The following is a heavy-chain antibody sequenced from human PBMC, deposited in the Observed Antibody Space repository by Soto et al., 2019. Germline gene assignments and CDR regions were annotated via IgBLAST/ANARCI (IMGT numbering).Heavy chain of an antibody. CDR3: ASSLTVTPSLRYYYYGMDV. CDR1: GYSFTSYW. J-gene: IGHJ6*02. CDR2: IYPGDSDT. D-gene: IGHD4-17*01. Sequence: GESLKISCKGSGYSFTSYWIGWVRQMPGKGLEWMGIIYPGDSDTRYSPSFQGQVTISADKSISTAYLQWSSLTASDTAMYYCASSLTVTPSLRYYYYGMDVWGQGTTVTVSS. V-gene: IGHV5-51*01.